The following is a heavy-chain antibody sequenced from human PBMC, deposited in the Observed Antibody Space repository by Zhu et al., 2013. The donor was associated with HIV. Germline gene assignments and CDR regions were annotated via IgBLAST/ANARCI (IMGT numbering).Heavy chain of an antibody. D-gene: IGHD5-12*01. CDR3: ARSIRFGLSGYGGTFDS. Sequence: QVQLQQWGAGLLKPSETLSLTCAVYGGSFSGYYWGWIRQPPGKGLEWIGSMYYSGSTYYNPSLKSRVTISGDTSENQFSLDLSSVTAADTAVYYCARSIRFGLSGYGGTFDSWGQGTLVSVSS. J-gene: IGHJ4*02. CDR1: GGSFSGYY. CDR2: MYYSGST. V-gene: IGHV4-34*01.